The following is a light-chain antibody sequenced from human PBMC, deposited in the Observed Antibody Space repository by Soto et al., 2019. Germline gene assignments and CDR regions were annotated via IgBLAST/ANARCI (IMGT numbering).Light chain of an antibody. CDR3: QQYDTLPLT. CDR2: DAS. CDR1: QDISNY. Sequence: DLQMSQSPSSLSASVGDRVTITCQASQDISNYLNWYQQKPGKAPKLLIYDASNLETGVPSRFSGHGSRTDFTVTISSLQPEDIATYYCQQYDTLPLTFGGGTKVEIK. V-gene: IGKV1-33*01. J-gene: IGKJ4*01.